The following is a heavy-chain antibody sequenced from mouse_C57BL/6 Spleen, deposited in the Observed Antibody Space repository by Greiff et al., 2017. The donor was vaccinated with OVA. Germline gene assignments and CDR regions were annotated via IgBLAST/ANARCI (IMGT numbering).Heavy chain of an antibody. CDR2: ISSGGSYT. V-gene: IGHV5-6*01. Sequence: EVQLVESGGDLVKPGGSLKLSCAASGFTFSSYGMSWVRQTPDKRLEWVATISSGGSYTYYPDSVKGRFTISRDNAKNTLYLQMSSLKSEDTAMYYCARQGGYYGFAYWGQGTLVTVSA. J-gene: IGHJ3*01. CDR1: GFTFSSYG. CDR3: ARQGGYYGFAY. D-gene: IGHD1-1*01.